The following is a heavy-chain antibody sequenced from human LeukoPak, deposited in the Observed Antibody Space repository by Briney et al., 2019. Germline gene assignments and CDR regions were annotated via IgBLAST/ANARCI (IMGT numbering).Heavy chain of an antibody. Sequence: GGSLRLPCAASGFTFSNYALHRVRQAPGKGLEWVAVISNDGSNKYFADSVKGRFTISRDNSKNTLYLQMNSLRTEDTAVYYCARGCYGGYWSGAFDIWGQGTMVAVSS. D-gene: IGHD1-26*01. J-gene: IGHJ3*02. CDR1: GFTFSNYA. CDR2: ISNDGSNK. V-gene: IGHV3-30-3*01. CDR3: ARGCYGGYWSGAFDI.